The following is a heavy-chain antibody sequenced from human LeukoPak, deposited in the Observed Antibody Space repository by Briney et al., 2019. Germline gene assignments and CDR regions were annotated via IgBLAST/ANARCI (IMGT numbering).Heavy chain of an antibody. Sequence: GEFLKISCKGSGYSLTSYWIGWVRQMPGKGLEWMGIIYPGDSDTRYSPSFQGQVTISADKSISAAYLQWSSLKASDTAIYYCARPYSRSSFDAFDIWGQGTMVTVSS. CDR3: ARPYSRSSFDAFDI. CDR2: IYPGDSDT. J-gene: IGHJ3*02. D-gene: IGHD1-26*01. CDR1: GYSLTSYW. V-gene: IGHV5-51*01.